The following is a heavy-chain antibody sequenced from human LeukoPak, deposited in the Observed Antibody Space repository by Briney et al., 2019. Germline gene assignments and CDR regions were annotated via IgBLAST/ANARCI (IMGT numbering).Heavy chain of an antibody. Sequence: GGSLRLSCAASGFTFSSSSMNWVRQAPGKGLEWVSFISSSSTTIYYADSVKGRFTISRDNAKDSLYLQMNSLRDEDTAVYYCAIDLGAIIWPVCDYWGQGTLVTVSS. CDR1: GFTFSSSS. CDR2: ISSSSTTI. V-gene: IGHV3-48*02. J-gene: IGHJ4*02. D-gene: IGHD4/OR15-4a*01. CDR3: AIDLGAIIWPVCDY.